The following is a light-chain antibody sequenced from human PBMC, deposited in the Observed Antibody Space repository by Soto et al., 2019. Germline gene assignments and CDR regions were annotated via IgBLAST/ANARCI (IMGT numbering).Light chain of an antibody. J-gene: IGKJ1*01. CDR1: QAIRTW. CDR3: QQYNSYPWP. V-gene: IGKV1D-16*01. Sequence: DIQMTQSPSAVSASQGDRVTITCRASQAIRTWLAWYQQTPGTAPKLLIYTASRLQSGVPSRFSGSGSGTEFTLTISSLQPDDFPPYYCQQYNSYPWPFGQGTKVDIK. CDR2: TAS.